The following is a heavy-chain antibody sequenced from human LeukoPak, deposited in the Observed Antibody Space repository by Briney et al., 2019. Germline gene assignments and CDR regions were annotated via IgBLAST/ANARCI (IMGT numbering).Heavy chain of an antibody. CDR3: ARDRRETIFGVVPGYGMDV. J-gene: IGHJ6*02. Sequence: ASVKVSCKAPGYTFTSYYMHWVRQAPGQGLEWMGIINPSGGSTSYAQKFQGRVTMTRDTSTSTVYMELSSLRSEDTAVYYCARDRRETIFGVVPGYGMDVWGQGTTVTVSS. D-gene: IGHD3-3*01. CDR1: GYTFTSYY. CDR2: INPSGGST. V-gene: IGHV1-46*01.